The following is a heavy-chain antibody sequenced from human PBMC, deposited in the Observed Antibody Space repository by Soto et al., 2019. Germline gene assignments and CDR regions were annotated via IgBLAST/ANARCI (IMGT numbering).Heavy chain of an antibody. J-gene: IGHJ4*02. V-gene: IGHV3-21*01. CDR2: ISSSSSYI. CDR1: GFTFISYG. D-gene: IGHD2-15*01. Sequence: GGSLRLSCAASGFTFISYGMNWVRQAPGKGLEWVSSISSSSSYIYYADSVKGRFTISRDNSKNTLYLQMNSLRAEDTAVYYCASGYCSGGSCYPYYFDYWGQGILVTVSS. CDR3: ASGYCSGGSCYPYYFDY.